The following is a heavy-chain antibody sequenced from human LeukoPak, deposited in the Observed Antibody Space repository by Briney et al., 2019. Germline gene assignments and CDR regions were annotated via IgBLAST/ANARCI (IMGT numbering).Heavy chain of an antibody. CDR3: ARDLRPYYYGSGSYYNDY. Sequence: GGSLRLSCAASGFTFSSYGMHWVRQAPGKGLEWVAVIWYVGSNKYYADSVKGRLTISRDNSKNTLYLQMNSLRAEDTAVYSCARDLRPYYYGSGSYYNDYWGQGTLVTVSS. CDR2: IWYVGSNK. D-gene: IGHD3-10*01. CDR1: GFTFSSYG. J-gene: IGHJ4*02. V-gene: IGHV3-33*01.